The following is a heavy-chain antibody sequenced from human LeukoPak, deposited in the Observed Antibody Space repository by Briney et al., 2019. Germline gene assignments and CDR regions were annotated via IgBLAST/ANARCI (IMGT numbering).Heavy chain of an antibody. V-gene: IGHV1-2*02. Sequence: ASVKVSCKASGYTFTGYYMHWVRQAPGQGLEWMGWINPNSGGTNYAQKFQGRVTMTRDTSISTAYMELSRLRSDDTAVYYCARDGVLVPNYYYGVDVWGQGTTVTVSS. CDR2: INPNSGGT. D-gene: IGHD6-13*01. CDR1: GYTFTGYY. CDR3: ARDGVLVPNYYYGVDV. J-gene: IGHJ6*02.